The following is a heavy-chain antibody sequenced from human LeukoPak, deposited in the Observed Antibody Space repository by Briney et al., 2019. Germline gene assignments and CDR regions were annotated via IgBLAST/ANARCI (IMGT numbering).Heavy chain of an antibody. Sequence: ASVKVSCKASGYTFTGYYMHWVRQAPGQGLEWMGWINPNSGGTNYAQKFQGRVTMTRDTSISTAYMELSRLRSDDTAVYYCARESAVSGSSPYVDYWGQGTLVTVSS. CDR1: GYTFTGYY. CDR3: ARESAVSGSSPYVDY. CDR2: INPNSGGT. D-gene: IGHD6-19*01. V-gene: IGHV1-2*02. J-gene: IGHJ4*02.